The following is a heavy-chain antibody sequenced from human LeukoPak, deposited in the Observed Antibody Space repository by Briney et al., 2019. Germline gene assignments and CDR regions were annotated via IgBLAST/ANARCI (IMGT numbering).Heavy chain of an antibody. Sequence: PGGSLRLSCVASGFTFSSYAMNWVRQAPGKGLEWVSLISGSGDNTHYAGSVKGRLTISRDNSKNTLYLQVNSLRAEDTAVYYCAKGHGSGSNPDYLGYWGQGTLVTVSS. J-gene: IGHJ4*02. CDR3: AKGHGSGSNPDYLGY. D-gene: IGHD3-10*01. V-gene: IGHV3-23*01. CDR1: GFTFSSYA. CDR2: ISGSGDNT.